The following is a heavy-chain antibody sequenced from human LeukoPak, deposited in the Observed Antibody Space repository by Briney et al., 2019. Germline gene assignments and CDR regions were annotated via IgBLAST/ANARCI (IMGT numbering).Heavy chain of an antibody. CDR3: ARDTVYDYVWGSYRPEPFDY. CDR1: GFTFSSYS. D-gene: IGHD3-16*02. V-gene: IGHV3-48*01. J-gene: IGHJ4*02. CDR2: ISSSSSTI. Sequence: GGSLRLSCAASGFTFSSYSMNWVRQAPGKGLEWVSYISSSSSTIYYADSVKGRFTISRDNAKNSLYLQMNSLRAEDTAVYYCARDTVYDYVWGSYRPEPFDYWGQGTLVTVSS.